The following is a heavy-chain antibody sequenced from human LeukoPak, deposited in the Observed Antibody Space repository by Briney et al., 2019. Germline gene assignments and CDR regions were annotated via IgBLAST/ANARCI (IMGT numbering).Heavy chain of an antibody. CDR1: GFTVSSSY. Sequence: GGSLRLSCAASGFTVSSSYMSWVRQAPGKGLECVSVIYSGGNTYYPDSVRGRFTISRDNSKNTLYLQMNSLRAEDSAVYYCARRDGYNFYFDYWGQGTLVTVSS. V-gene: IGHV3-53*01. CDR3: ARRDGYNFYFDY. D-gene: IGHD5-24*01. J-gene: IGHJ4*02. CDR2: IYSGGNT.